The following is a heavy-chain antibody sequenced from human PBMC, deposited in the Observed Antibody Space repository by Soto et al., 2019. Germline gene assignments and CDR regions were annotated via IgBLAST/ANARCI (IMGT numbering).Heavy chain of an antibody. V-gene: IGHV3-30-3*01. Sequence: GGSLRLSCAASGFTFSSYAMRWVRQAPGKGLEWVAVISYDGSNKYYADSVKGRITISRDNSKNTLYLQMNSLRAEDTAVYYCARDRIVGSYPYYYYGMDVWGQGTTVTVSS. CDR3: ARDRIVGSYPYYYYGMDV. J-gene: IGHJ6*02. CDR2: ISYDGSNK. CDR1: GFTFSSYA. D-gene: IGHD3-16*02.